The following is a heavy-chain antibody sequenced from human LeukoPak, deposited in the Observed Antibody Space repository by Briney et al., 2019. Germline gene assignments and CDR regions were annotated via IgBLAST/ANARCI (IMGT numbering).Heavy chain of an antibody. J-gene: IGHJ5*02. CDR1: GFTFSSYW. Sequence: PGGSLRLSCAASGFTFSSYWMSWVRQAPGKGLEWVAVVSSDGSIDYYADSLRGRFTVSRDNSKNTMFLQFNTLRPEDTAVYYCAREGMGTTFSAWFDPWGQGTLVTVSS. CDR2: VSSDGSID. CDR3: AREGMGTTFSAWFDP. V-gene: IGHV3-30*03. D-gene: IGHD1-7*01.